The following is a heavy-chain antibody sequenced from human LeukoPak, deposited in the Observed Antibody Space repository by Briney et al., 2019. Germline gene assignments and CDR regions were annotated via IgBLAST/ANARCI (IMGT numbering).Heavy chain of an antibody. CDR2: INPNSGGT. CDR1: GYTFTGYY. CDR3: ARDFRFEVYYYYYGMDV. Sequence: ASVKVSCKASGYTFTGYYMHWVRRAPGQGLEWMGWINPNSGGTNYAQKFQGRVTMTRDTSISTACMELSRLRSDDTAVYYCARDFRFEVYYYYYGMDVWGQGTTVTVSS. D-gene: IGHD3-10*01. J-gene: IGHJ6*02. V-gene: IGHV1-2*02.